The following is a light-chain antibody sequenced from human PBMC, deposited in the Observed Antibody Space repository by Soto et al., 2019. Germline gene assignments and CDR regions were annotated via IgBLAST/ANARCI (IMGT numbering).Light chain of an antibody. Sequence: DIQMTQSPSSLSASVGDRVTITCRASQSISSYLNWYQQKPGKAPKLLIYAASSLQSGVPSRFSGSGSGTDFTLTISSLQPEDFATYYCQQSYSTPPDTFGQGTQLDIK. CDR2: AAS. V-gene: IGKV1-39*01. CDR3: QQSYSTPPDT. J-gene: IGKJ2*01. CDR1: QSISSY.